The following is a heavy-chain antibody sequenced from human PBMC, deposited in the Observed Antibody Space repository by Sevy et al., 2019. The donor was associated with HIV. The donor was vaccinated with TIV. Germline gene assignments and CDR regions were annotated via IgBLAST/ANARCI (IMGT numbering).Heavy chain of an antibody. CDR3: TYYYDSSGRPTSDY. CDR1: GFTFNKAW. Sequence: GESLKISCAASGFTFNKAWMSWVRQVPGKGLEWVGRIKSKSNGETTDYAAPVKGRFTISRDDSKNTLYLQMNGLKTEDTAMYYCTYYYDSSGRPTSDYWGQGTLVTVSS. V-gene: IGHV3-15*01. CDR2: IKSKSNGETT. D-gene: IGHD3-22*01. J-gene: IGHJ4*02.